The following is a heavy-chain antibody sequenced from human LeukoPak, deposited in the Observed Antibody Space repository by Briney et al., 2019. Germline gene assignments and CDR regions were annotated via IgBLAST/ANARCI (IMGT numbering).Heavy chain of an antibody. CDR2: IRVSGGST. CDR1: GFTFSSYA. Sequence: GGSLRLSCAASGFTFSSYAMSWVRQAPGGGLERVSVIRVSGGSTFFADSVKGRFTISRDNSKNTLFLQMNSLRAEDTAVYYCARLGAATDLDSFYGMDVWGHGTTVTVSS. D-gene: IGHD6-13*01. V-gene: IGHV3-23*01. J-gene: IGHJ6*02. CDR3: ARLGAATDLDSFYGMDV.